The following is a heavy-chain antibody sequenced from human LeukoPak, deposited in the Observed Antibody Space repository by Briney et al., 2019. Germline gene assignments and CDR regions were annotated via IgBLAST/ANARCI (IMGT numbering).Heavy chain of an antibody. V-gene: IGHV3-30*09. Sequence: GGSLRLSCAASGFTFSTYAMRWVRQAPGKGLEWLAVISYDGSKKYYADSVQGRFVISRDNSKSTVYLQMNSLRSEDTAVYYCARRPEQWLVPIDYWGQGTLVIVSS. D-gene: IGHD6-19*01. CDR1: GFTFSTYA. CDR3: ARRPEQWLVPIDY. J-gene: IGHJ4*02. CDR2: ISYDGSKK.